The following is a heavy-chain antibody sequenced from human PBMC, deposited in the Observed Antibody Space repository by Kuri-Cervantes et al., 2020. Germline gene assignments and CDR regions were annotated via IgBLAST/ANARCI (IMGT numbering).Heavy chain of an antibody. CDR1: GFTFSGYA. CDR2: ISGSGGST. J-gene: IGHJ4*02. Sequence: ETLSLTCAASGFTFSGYAMSWVRQAPGKGLEWVSAISGSGGSTYYADSVKGRFTISRDNSKNTLFLHLNSLRPEDTALYYCAREKGFTSGYDYWGQGTLVTVSS. D-gene: IGHD5-12*01. V-gene: IGHV3-23*01. CDR3: AREKGFTSGYDY.